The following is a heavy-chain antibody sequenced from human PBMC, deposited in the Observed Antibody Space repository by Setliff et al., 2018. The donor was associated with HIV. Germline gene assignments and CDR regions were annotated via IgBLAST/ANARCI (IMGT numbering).Heavy chain of an antibody. Sequence: SVKVSCKISGDTFTGHAIVWVRQAPGQGLEWMGAIIPMFGTGFYAQKFQGRVTITTDESRTTSYMELSSLRFEDTAVYFCARVAHSSSYHYYGMDVWGQGTTVTVSS. V-gene: IGHV1-69*05. D-gene: IGHD6-19*01. J-gene: IGHJ6*02. CDR1: GDTFTGHA. CDR2: IIPMFGTG. CDR3: ARVAHSSSYHYYGMDV.